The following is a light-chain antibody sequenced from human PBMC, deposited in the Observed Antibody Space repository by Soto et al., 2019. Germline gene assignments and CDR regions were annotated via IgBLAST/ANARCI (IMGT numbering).Light chain of an antibody. V-gene: IGKV3-15*01. Sequence: EIVMTQSPATLSVSPGERATLSCRASQSVSSNLAWYQQKPGQPPRLLIYGAYTRATGIPARFSGSGSGTEFTLTISSLQSEDFAVYYCQQYNNWPRTFGQGTKVEI. CDR1: QSVSSN. J-gene: IGKJ1*01. CDR3: QQYNNWPRT. CDR2: GAY.